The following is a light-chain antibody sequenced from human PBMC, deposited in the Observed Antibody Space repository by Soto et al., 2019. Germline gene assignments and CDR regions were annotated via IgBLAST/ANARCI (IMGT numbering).Light chain of an antibody. CDR3: QQFNNWPLDPMYT. Sequence: VVMTQSPATLSVSPGERATLSCRASQSVSSNLAWYQQRPGQAPRLLIYGASTRATGIPASFSGSGSGTEFTLTISSLQSEDFAVYYCQQFNNWPLDPMYTFGQGTKLEIK. J-gene: IGKJ2*01. CDR1: QSVSSN. V-gene: IGKV3-15*01. CDR2: GAS.